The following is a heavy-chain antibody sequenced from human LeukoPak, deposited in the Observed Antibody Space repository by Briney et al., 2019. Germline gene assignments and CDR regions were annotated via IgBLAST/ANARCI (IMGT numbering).Heavy chain of an antibody. Sequence: GGSLRLSCAASGLTFSNYGMHWVRQAPRTGLEWVSSIRISSRHTFYADSVEGRFTISRDNPKNSLFLQMNSLRAEDTAVYYCASLLLGGYSATDPRPDYWGQGTLVTVSS. J-gene: IGHJ4*01. V-gene: IGHV3-21*01. CDR2: IRISSRHT. CDR3: ASLLLGGYSATDPRPDY. CDR1: GLTFSNYG. D-gene: IGHD1-26*01.